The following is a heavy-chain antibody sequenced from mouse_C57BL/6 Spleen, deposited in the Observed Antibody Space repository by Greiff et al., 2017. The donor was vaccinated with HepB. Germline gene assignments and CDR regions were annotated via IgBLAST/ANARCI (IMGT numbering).Heavy chain of an antibody. CDR3: ARKDNWDY. V-gene: IGHV1-54*01. CDR1: GYAFTNYL. Sequence: VQRVESGAELVRPGTSVKVSCKASGYAFTNYLIEWVKQRPGQGLEWIGVINPGSGGTNYNEKFKGKATLTADKSSSTAYMQLSSLTSEDSAVYFCARKDNWDYWGQGTSVTVSS. CDR2: INPGSGGT. D-gene: IGHD3-3*01. J-gene: IGHJ4*01.